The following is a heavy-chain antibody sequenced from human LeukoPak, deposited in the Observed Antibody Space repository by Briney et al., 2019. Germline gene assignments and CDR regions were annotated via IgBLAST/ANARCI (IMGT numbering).Heavy chain of an antibody. CDR2: LYTSGST. D-gene: IGHD4-17*01. J-gene: IGHJ4*02. CDR1: GGSISYYY. CDR3: ARGTVTTLFDY. V-gene: IGHV4-4*07. Sequence: PSETLSLTCFVTGGSISYYYWSWSRQPAGKGLEWIGRLYTSGSTDYNPSLKSRVTMSVDTSKNQFSLKLRSVTAADTAVYYCARGTVTTLFDYCGQGTLVTVSS.